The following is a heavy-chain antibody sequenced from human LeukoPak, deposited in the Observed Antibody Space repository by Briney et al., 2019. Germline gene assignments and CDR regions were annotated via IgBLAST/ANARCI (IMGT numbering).Heavy chain of an antibody. D-gene: IGHD5-18*01. CDR1: GGSISSYY. Sequence: PSETLSLTCTVSGGSISSYYWSWIRQPAGKGLEWIGYIYYSGSTNYNPSLKSRVTISVDTSKNQFSLKLSSVTAADTAVYYCARGGTMDTAMVSSYWGQGTLVTVSS. CDR2: IYYSGST. J-gene: IGHJ4*02. V-gene: IGHV4-59*01. CDR3: ARGGTMDTAMVSSY.